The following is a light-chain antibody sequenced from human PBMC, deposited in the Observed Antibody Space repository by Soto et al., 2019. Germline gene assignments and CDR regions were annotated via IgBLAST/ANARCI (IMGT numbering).Light chain of an antibody. CDR1: QSIRSY. CDR3: QQSHKIPST. V-gene: IGKV1-39*01. J-gene: IGKJ1*01. CDR2: AAS. Sequence: DIQMTQSPSSLSASVGDRVTITCRASQSIRSYLNWYQQKSGKAPKLLIYAASSLASGVPSRFRGGGSGTDFTLTINSLQPEDSSTYYCQQSHKIPSTFCQWTKVEI.